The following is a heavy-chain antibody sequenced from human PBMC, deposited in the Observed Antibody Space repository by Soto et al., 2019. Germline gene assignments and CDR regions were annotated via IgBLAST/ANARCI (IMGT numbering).Heavy chain of an antibody. Sequence: QVQLQESGPGLVKPSQTLSLTCTVSGASISSGSYYWSWIRQLPGKVLEWIGYISNSGSTYYNPSLKSRVTISVDTSKNRFSLRVSSVTAADTAVYYCARAVYSNHVYWGQGTLVTVSS. CDR3: ARAVYSNHVY. V-gene: IGHV4-31*03. D-gene: IGHD4-4*01. J-gene: IGHJ4*02. CDR1: GASISSGSYY. CDR2: ISNSGST.